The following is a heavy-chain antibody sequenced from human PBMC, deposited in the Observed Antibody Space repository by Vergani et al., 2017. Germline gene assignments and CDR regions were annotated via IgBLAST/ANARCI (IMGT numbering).Heavy chain of an antibody. CDR3: ARDRRDYRNYYYYYYMDV. CDR2: IYTSGST. D-gene: IGHD4-11*01. V-gene: IGHV4-4*07. CDR1: GGSISSYY. Sequence: QVQLQESGPGLVKPSETLSLTCTVSGGSISSYYRRWIRQPAGKGLEWIGRIYTSGSTNYNPSLTSRVTMSVDTSKDQFSLKLSSVTAADTAVYYCARDRRDYRNYYYYYYMDVWGKGTTVTVSS. J-gene: IGHJ6*03.